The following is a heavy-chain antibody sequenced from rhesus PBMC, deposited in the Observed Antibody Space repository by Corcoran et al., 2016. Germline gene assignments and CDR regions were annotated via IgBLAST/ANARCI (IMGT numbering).Heavy chain of an antibody. Sequence: EVQLVESGGGLVQPGGSLRLSCAASGFTFSSYDMSWVRQAPGKGLVWVSDISYTGKTIYDADSVKGRFTISRDNAKNSRSLQMSSLRAEDTAVYYCTRAAGYLYFDYWGQGVLVTVSS. V-gene: IGHV3-136*01. D-gene: IGHD2-2*01. CDR2: ISYTGKTI. CDR1: GFTFSSYD. CDR3: TRAAGYLYFDY. J-gene: IGHJ4*01.